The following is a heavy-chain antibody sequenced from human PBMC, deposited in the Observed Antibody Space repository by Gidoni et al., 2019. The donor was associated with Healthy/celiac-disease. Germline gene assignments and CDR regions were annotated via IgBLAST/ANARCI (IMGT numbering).Heavy chain of an antibody. CDR3: ARENTVVAATNFFDY. D-gene: IGHD2-15*01. CDR2: IIPTFGTT. CDR1: GGTFSSYA. J-gene: IGHJ4*02. Sequence: QVQLVQSGAEVNKPGSSVKVSFKASGGTFSSYAISWVRQAPGHGLEWGGGIIPTFGTTNDAQKLQGRVTITADESTSTAYMELSSMRSEDTAVYYCARENTVVAATNFFDYWGQGTLVTVSS. V-gene: IGHV1-69*01.